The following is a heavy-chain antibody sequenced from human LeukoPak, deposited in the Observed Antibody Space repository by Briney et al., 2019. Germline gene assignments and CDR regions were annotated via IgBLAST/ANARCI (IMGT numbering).Heavy chain of an antibody. Sequence: GGSLRLSCAASGFTFSSYAMNWVRQAPGKGLEWVSSISGSGGTTYYADSVKGRFTISRDNSKKTLYLQMNSLRAEDTAVYYCAKEGQYYYYSRDSFSWGQGTLVTVSS. CDR2: ISGSGGTT. CDR3: AKEGQYYYYSRDSFS. J-gene: IGHJ4*02. D-gene: IGHD3-22*01. V-gene: IGHV3-23*01. CDR1: GFTFSSYA.